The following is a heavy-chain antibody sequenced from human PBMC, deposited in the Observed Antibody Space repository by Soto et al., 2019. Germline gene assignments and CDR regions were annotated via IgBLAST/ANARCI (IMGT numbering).Heavy chain of an antibody. J-gene: IGHJ4*02. CDR2: IKSKTDGGTT. V-gene: IGHV3-15*01. Sequence: GGSLRLSCAASGFTFSNAWMSWVRQAPGKGLEWVGRIKSKTDGGTTDYAAPVKGRFTISRDDSKNTLYLQMNSLKTEDTAVYYCTTAERVGQTPPCGVGATLYYYWGQGTLVTVSS. D-gene: IGHD1-26*01. CDR3: TTAERVGQTPPCGVGATLYYY. CDR1: GFTFSNAW.